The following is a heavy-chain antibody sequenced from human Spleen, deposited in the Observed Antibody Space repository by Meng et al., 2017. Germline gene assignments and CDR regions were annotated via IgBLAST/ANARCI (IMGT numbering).Heavy chain of an antibody. J-gene: IGHJ4*02. CDR3: ARGPTTMAHDFDY. CDR1: GVYFSDYY. Sequence: VQPQQWGAGLLEPSETLSLTCVVSGVYFSDYYWSWIRQPPWKGLEWIGDINHSGSTNYNPSLENRATISVDTSQNNLSLKLSSVTAADSAVYYCARGPTTMAHDFDYWGQGTLVTVSS. V-gene: IGHV4-34*01. D-gene: IGHD4-11*01. CDR2: INHSGST.